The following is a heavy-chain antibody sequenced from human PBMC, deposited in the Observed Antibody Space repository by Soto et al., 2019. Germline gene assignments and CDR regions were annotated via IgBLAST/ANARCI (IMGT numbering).Heavy chain of an antibody. D-gene: IGHD3-22*01. CDR2: IYYSGST. V-gene: IGHV4-59*01. J-gene: IGHJ4*02. CDR3: ARLSVGYYDSSGYFDY. Sequence: SETLSLTCTVSGGSISSYYWSWIRQPPGKGLEWIGYIYYSGSTNYNPSLKSRVTISVDTSKNQFSLKLSSVTAADTAVYYCARLSVGYYDSSGYFDYWGQGTLVTVSS. CDR1: GGSISSYY.